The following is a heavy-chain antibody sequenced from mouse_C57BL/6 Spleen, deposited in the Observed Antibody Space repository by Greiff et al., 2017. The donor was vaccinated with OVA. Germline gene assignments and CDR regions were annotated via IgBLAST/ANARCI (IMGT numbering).Heavy chain of an antibody. Sequence: EVKLEESGGGLVQPGGSMKLSCVASGFTFSNYWMNWVRQSPEKGLEWVAQIRLKSDNYATHYAESVKGRFNISRDDSKSSVYLQMNNLRAEDTGIYYCTEGDWFAYWGQGTLVTVSA. J-gene: IGHJ3*01. CDR3: TEGDWFAY. CDR1: GFTFSNYW. V-gene: IGHV6-3*01. CDR2: IRLKSDNYAT.